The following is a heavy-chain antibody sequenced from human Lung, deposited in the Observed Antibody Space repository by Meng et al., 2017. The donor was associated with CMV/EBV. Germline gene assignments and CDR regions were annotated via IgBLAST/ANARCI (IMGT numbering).Heavy chain of an antibody. Sequence: RGAYRSWDRQPPGKGLEWMGEIEHGGSTSYNPSHVSRDTISEDTSKNQFSQKLSSVTAADTTVYYCARGPSITMIVVVSAPEYFDYWGQGTLVTVSS. CDR2: IEHGGST. CDR3: ARGPSITMIVVVSAPEYFDY. V-gene: IGHV4-34*01. CDR1: RGAY. D-gene: IGHD3-22*01. J-gene: IGHJ4*02.